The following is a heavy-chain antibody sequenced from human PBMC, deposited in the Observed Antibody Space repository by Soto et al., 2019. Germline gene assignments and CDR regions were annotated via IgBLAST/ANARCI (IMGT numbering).Heavy chain of an antibody. J-gene: IGHJ4*02. D-gene: IGHD1-26*01. V-gene: IGHV1-46*01. CDR3: ARDRSLHSGTKYYFDY. CDR2: INPSGGST. CDR1: GDIFTDYA. Sequence: ASVKVSCKASGDIFTDYAIHWVRQAPGQGLEWMGIINPSGGSTNYAQKFQGRVTITADESTSTAYMELSSLRSEETAVYYCARDRSLHSGTKYYFDYWGQGTLVTVSS.